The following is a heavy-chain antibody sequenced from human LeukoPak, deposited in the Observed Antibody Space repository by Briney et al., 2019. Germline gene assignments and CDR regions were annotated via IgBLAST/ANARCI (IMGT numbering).Heavy chain of an antibody. D-gene: IGHD1-26*01. CDR3: ARDFLGSYYRDDAFDI. V-gene: IGHV3-21*01. J-gene: IGHJ3*02. CDR2: ISSSSSYI. Sequence: NPGGSLRLSCAASGFTFSSYSMNWVRQAPGKGLEWVSSISSSSSYIYYADSVKGRFTISRDNAKNSLYLQMNSLRAEDTAVYYCARDFLGSYYRDDAFDIWGQGTMVTVSS. CDR1: GFTFSSYS.